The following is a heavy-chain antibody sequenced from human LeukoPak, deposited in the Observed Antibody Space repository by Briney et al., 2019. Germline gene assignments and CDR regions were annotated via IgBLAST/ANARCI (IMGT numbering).Heavy chain of an antibody. D-gene: IGHD5-12*01. J-gene: IGHJ6*02. CDR1: GASISSYY. V-gene: IGHV4-59*08. Sequence: SETLSLTCTVSGASISSYYWSWIRQPPGKGLEWIGYIYYSGSTNYNPSLKSRVTISVDTSKNQFSLKLSSVTAADTAVYYCARSPSGYDTPYYYYGMDVWGQGTTVTVSS. CDR2: IYYSGST. CDR3: ARSPSGYDTPYYYYGMDV.